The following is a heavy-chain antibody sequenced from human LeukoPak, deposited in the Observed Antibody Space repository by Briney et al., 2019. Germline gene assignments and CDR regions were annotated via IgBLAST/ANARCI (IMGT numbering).Heavy chain of an antibody. Sequence: GASVKVFCKASGYTFTNYYMHWVRQAPGQGLEWMGIINPRGGSTSYAQKFQGRVTMTRDTSTNTVYMDLSSLRSEDTAVYYCAREIGPIQLHLWGSAFDYWGQGTLVTVSS. CDR1: GYTFTNYY. CDR3: AREIGPIQLHLWGSAFDY. V-gene: IGHV1-46*01. D-gene: IGHD5-18*01. J-gene: IGHJ4*02. CDR2: INPRGGST.